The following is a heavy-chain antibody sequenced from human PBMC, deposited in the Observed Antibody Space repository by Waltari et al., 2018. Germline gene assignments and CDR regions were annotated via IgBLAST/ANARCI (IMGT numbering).Heavy chain of an antibody. CDR2: IREDGNEK. CDR1: GFTFSSSW. CDR3: AKDVYYFDY. V-gene: IGHV3-7*01. J-gene: IGHJ4*02. Sequence: EVQLVESGGGLVQPGGSLRLSCAGSGFTFSSSWVNWVRQAPGKGLEWVANIREDGNEKYYVDSVKGRFTISRDNAKNSLYLQMDSLRAEDTAVYYCAKDVYYFDYWGQGILVTVSS.